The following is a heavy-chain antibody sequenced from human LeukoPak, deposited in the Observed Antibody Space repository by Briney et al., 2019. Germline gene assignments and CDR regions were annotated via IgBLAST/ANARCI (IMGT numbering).Heavy chain of an antibody. J-gene: IGHJ4*02. Sequence: SETLSLTCTVSGGPVSSGSYYWSWIRQPPGKGLEWIGYIYYSGSTNYNPSLKSRVTISVDTSKNQFSLKLSSVTAADTAVYYCARCTGGWLQWYYFDYWGQGTLVTVSS. CDR1: GGPVSSGSYY. CDR3: ARCTGGWLQWYYFDY. D-gene: IGHD5-24*01. V-gene: IGHV4-61*01. CDR2: IYYSGST.